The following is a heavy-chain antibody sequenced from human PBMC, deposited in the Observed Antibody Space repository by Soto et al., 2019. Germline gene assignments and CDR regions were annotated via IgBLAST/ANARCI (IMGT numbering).Heavy chain of an antibody. CDR3: ARGGYYDSSGSRNYHYYGMDA. V-gene: IGHV1-18*01. Sequence: QVQLVQSGTEVKKPGASVKVSCKASGYTFNSYGISWVRQAPGQGLEWMGWISPYDDNTNYAQNLQGRVTMTTDTSRRTAYMQLRRLRSDDTSVYYCARGGYYDSSGSRNYHYYGMDAWGQGTTVTVS. D-gene: IGHD3-22*01. CDR1: GYTFNSYG. CDR2: ISPYDDNT. J-gene: IGHJ6*02.